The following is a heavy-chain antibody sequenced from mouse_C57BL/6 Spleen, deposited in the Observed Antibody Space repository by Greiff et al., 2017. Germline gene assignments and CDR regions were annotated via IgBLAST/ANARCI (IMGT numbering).Heavy chain of an antibody. CDR1: GFTFTDYY. CDR2: IRNKANGYTT. V-gene: IGHV7-3*01. J-gene: IGHJ2*01. CDR3: ARSYSSGLDD. Sequence: EVKLVESGGGLVQPGGSLSLSCAASGFTFTDYYMSWVRQPPGKGLEWFGFIRNKANGYTTEYSASVKGRFTISRDNFQSILYLQMNALRAEDSATYYCARSYSSGLDDWGQGTTLTVSS. D-gene: IGHD3-2*02.